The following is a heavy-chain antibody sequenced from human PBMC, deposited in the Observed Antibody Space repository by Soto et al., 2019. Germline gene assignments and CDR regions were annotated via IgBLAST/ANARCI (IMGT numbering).Heavy chain of an antibody. CDR2: IYYSGST. Sequence: QVQLQESGPGLVKPSQTLSLTCTVSGDSISSGGYYWSWIRQHPGKGLEWIGYIYYSGSTYYNPSLKSRVTISVDTSKNQFSLKLSSVTAADTAVYYCARGGYCSGGSCYTTPLDYWGQGTLVTVSS. CDR1: GDSISSGGYY. J-gene: IGHJ4*02. CDR3: ARGGYCSGGSCYTTPLDY. D-gene: IGHD2-15*01. V-gene: IGHV4-31*03.